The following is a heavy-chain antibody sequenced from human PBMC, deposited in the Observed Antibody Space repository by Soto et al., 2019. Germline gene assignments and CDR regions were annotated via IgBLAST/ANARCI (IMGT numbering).Heavy chain of an antibody. Sequence: SETLSLTCTVSGGSISSGGYYWSWIRQHPGKGLEWIGYIYYSGSTYYNPSPKSRVTISVDTSKNQFSLKLSSVTAADTAVYYGARIVVVTDDAFDIWGKGTMVTVAS. V-gene: IGHV4-31*03. CDR2: IYYSGST. D-gene: IGHD3-22*01. J-gene: IGHJ3*02. CDR3: ARIVVVTDDAFDI. CDR1: GGSISSGGYY.